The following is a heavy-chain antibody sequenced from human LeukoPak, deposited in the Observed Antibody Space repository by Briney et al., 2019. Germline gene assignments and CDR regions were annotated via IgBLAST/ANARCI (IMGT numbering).Heavy chain of an antibody. D-gene: IGHD2-21*01. J-gene: IGHJ4*02. Sequence: SETLSLTCPFTPVSISRSDYYWGWFRQTPGKGLEWLGSMSSGGRSFYNPFLKSRASISVDTSKNQFSLRLTSVTAADTAVYYCARHRGSEKSVYYFDYCGQGTLVTVSS. V-gene: IGHV4-39*01. CDR2: MSSGGRS. CDR1: PVSISRSDYY. CDR3: ARHRGSEKSVYYFDY.